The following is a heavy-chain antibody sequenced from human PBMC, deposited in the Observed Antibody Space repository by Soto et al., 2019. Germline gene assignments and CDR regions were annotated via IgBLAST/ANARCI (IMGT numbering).Heavy chain of an antibody. V-gene: IGHV4-4*07. J-gene: IGHJ4*02. CDR2: LHSSGTT. CDR1: SGSINSLY. CDR3: ARAPLIGPSYSDS. D-gene: IGHD2-8*01. Sequence: PSETLSLTCTVSSGSINSLYWSWIRQPAGKGLEWIGRLHSSGTTNYNPSLESRVTMSVDTSRNQFSLKLTSVTAADTAVYYCARAPLIGPSYSDSCGQGVLVTVSS.